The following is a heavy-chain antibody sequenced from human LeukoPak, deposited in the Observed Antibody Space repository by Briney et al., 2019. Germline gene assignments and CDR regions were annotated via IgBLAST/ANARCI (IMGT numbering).Heavy chain of an antibody. V-gene: IGHV1-2*02. CDR2: INPNSGGT. D-gene: IGHD6-13*01. CDR1: GYTFTGYY. Sequence: ASVKVSCKASGYTFTGYYMHWVRQAPGQGLEWMGWINPNSGGTNYAQKFQGRVTMTRNTSISTAYMELSSLRSEDTAVYYCARGFIRSSWYGGFGYWGQGALVTVSS. CDR3: ARGFIRSSWYGGFGY. J-gene: IGHJ4*02.